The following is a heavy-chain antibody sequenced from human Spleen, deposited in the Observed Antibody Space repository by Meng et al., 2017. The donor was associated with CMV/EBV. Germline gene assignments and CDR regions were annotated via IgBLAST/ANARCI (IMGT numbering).Heavy chain of an antibody. J-gene: IGHJ4*02. CDR1: GYTFTGYY. V-gene: IGHV1-2*02. D-gene: IGHD6-19*01. CDR3: ARVLYSSGWNHLDD. Sequence: KAYGYTFTGYYMHWVRQAPGQGLEWMGWINPNTGGTNYAQKFQGRVTMTRDTSISTAYMELRSLRSDDTAVYYCARVLYSSGWNHLDDWGQGTLVTVSS. CDR2: INPNTGGT.